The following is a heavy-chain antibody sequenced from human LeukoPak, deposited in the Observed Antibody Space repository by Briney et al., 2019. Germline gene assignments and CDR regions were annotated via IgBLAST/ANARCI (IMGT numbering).Heavy chain of an antibody. V-gene: IGHV1-69*05. CDR1: GYTFTSYG. CDR2: IIPIFGTA. CDR3: ARGLAAMAIFDY. D-gene: IGHD5-18*01. J-gene: IGHJ4*02. Sequence: SVKVSCKASGYTFTSYGISWVRQAPGQGLEWMGGIIPIFGTANYAQKFQGRVTITTDESTSTAYMELSSLRSEDTAVYYCARGLAAMAIFDYWGQGTLVTVSS.